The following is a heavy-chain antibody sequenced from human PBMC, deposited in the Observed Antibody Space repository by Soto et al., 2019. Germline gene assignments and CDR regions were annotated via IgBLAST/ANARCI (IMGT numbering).Heavy chain of an antibody. J-gene: IGHJ4*02. V-gene: IGHV4-31*03. CDR3: ARVDRGYSGYDFGAYFDY. CDR1: GGSISSGGYY. CDR2: IYYSGST. Sequence: QVQLQESGPGLVKPSQTLSLTCTVSGGSISSGGYYWSWIRQHPGKGLEWIGYIYYSGSTYYNPSLKSRVTISVDTSKNQFSLKLSSVTASDTAVHYCARVDRGYSGYDFGAYFDYWGQGTLVTVSS. D-gene: IGHD5-12*01.